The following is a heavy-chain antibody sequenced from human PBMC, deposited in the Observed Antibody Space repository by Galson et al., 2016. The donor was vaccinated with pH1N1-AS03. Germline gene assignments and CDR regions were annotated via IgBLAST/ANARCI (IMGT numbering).Heavy chain of an antibody. D-gene: IGHD6-6*01. V-gene: IGHV1-18*01. CDR1: DYTFTNYG. CDR2: ISTYNGNT. Sequence: SVKVSCKASDYTFTNYGISWVRQAPGQGLEWMGWISTYNGNTNYAQKFQGRVTMTTDTSTSTACMELRSLRSDDTAVYYCARDYSTSSQYYYYYYMDVWGKGTTVTVFS. CDR3: ARDYSTSSQYYYYYYMDV. J-gene: IGHJ6*03.